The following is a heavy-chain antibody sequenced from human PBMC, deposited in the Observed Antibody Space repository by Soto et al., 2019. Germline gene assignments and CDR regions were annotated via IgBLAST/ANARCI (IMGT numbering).Heavy chain of an antibody. V-gene: IGHV4-39*01. Sequence: SETLSLTCTVSGVSISNSSYYWGWIRRPPGKGLEWIGTIYYSGITYYNPSLKSRATISVDTSKNQFSLKLTSVTAADTAVYYCARHGSNWGQGTLVTVSS. CDR2: IYYSGIT. J-gene: IGHJ4*02. CDR1: GVSISNSSYY. CDR3: ARHGSN.